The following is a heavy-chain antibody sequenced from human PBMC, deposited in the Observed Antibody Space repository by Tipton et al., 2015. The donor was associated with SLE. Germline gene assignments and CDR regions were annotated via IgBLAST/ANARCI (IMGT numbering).Heavy chain of an antibody. CDR2: IDPNSGGT. Sequence: QSGAEVKKPGASLKVSCKASGYTFTGYYMHWVRQAPGQGLEWVGRIDPNSGGTNYAQMFQDRVTMTRDTSISTAYMELSSLRSDDTAVYYCARDRGSFDAFDIWGQGTMVTVSS. D-gene: IGHD3-10*01. CDR3: ARDRGSFDAFDI. J-gene: IGHJ3*02. CDR1: GYTFTGYY. V-gene: IGHV1-2*06.